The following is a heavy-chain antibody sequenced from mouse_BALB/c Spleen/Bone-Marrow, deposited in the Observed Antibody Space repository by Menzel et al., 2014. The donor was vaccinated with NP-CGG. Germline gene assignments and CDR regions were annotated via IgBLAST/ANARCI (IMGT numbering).Heavy chain of an antibody. CDR3: TIGGLDY. Sequence: VKLMESGAELVKPGASVKLSCKASGYTFTSHWMHWVKLRPGQGFEWIGEINPSNGGTNYNEKFKRKATLTVDKSSSTAYMQLSSLTSEDSAVYYCTIGGLDYWGQGTTHTVSS. J-gene: IGHJ2*01. CDR2: INPSNGGT. CDR1: GYTFTSHW. V-gene: IGHV1S16*01.